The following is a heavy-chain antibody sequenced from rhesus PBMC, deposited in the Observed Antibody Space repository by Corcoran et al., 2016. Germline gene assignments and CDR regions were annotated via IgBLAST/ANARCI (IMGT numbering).Heavy chain of an antibody. D-gene: IGHD2-21*01. CDR3: ARDGSFTGTRTGIDY. CDR2: IYGSSGST. V-gene: IGHV4-127*01. Sequence: QVQLQESGPGVVKPSETLSLTCAVSGYSISSGYDWSWIRQPPGKGLEWIGYIYGSSGSTNYNPSLKNRVTISKDTSKNQFSLKLSSVTAADTAVYYCARDGSFTGTRTGIDYWGQGVLVTVSS. J-gene: IGHJ4*01. CDR1: GYSISSGYD.